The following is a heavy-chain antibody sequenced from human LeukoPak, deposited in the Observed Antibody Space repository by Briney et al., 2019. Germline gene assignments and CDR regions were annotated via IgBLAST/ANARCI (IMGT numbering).Heavy chain of an antibody. D-gene: IGHD6-6*01. V-gene: IGHV1-2*02. CDR2: IGPNSGGT. J-gene: IGHJ5*02. CDR1: GYTFSDYY. CDR3: ARSNIAVRRGDNWFNP. Sequence: ASVKVSCKASGYTFSDYYMHWVRQAPGQGLEWMGWIGPNSGGTNYAQKFQGRVTMTRDTSISTAYMELSRLISDDTAVYYCARSNIAVRRGDNWFNPWGQGTLVTVSS.